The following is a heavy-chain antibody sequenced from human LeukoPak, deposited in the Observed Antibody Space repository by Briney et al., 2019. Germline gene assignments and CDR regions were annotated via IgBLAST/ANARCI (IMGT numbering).Heavy chain of an antibody. Sequence: GGSLRLSCAASGFTFSSYSMNWVRQAPGKGLEWVSSISSSSSYIYYADSVKGRFTISRDNAKNSLYLQMNSLRAEDTAVYYCARDKGSYSADAFDIWGQGTMVTVSS. CDR3: ARDKGSYSADAFDI. CDR2: ISSSSSYI. J-gene: IGHJ3*02. V-gene: IGHV3-21*01. CDR1: GFTFSSYS. D-gene: IGHD1-26*01.